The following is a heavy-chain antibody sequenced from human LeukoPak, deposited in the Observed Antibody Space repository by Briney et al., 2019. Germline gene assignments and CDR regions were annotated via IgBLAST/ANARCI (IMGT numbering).Heavy chain of an antibody. V-gene: IGHV4-59*08. D-gene: IGHD2-21*02. Sequence: SETLSLTCTVSGGSISSYYWSWIRQPPGKGLEWVGYIYYSVSTNYNPSLKSRVTISVDTSKNQFSLKLSSVTAADTAVYYCARHPYCGGDCYPSWVLGYFDYWGQGTLVTVSS. CDR1: GGSISSYY. CDR2: IYYSVST. CDR3: ARHPYCGGDCYPSWVLGYFDY. J-gene: IGHJ4*02.